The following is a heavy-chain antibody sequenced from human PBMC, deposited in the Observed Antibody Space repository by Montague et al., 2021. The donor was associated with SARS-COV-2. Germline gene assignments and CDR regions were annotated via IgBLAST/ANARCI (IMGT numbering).Heavy chain of an antibody. D-gene: IGHD3-9*01. Sequence: SETLSLTCTVSAGAIDNHYWSWIRQPPGKELEWIGYIYFSGAASYNPSLKSRVTISVDTSRNQFSLQLTSVTAADTAVYYCAGPDWLKHWGQGALVTVSS. V-gene: IGHV4-59*08. CDR2: IYFSGAA. J-gene: IGHJ1*01. CDR1: AGAIDNHY. CDR3: AGPDWLKH.